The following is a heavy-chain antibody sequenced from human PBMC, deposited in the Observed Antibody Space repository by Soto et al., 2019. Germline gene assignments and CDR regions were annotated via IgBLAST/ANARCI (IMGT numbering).Heavy chain of an antibody. CDR1: GYTFTSYD. Sequence: QVPLVQSGAEVKKPGASVKVSCKASGYTFTSYDINWVRQAPGQGLEWMGWVSPNSGYTAYAQRFQGRVTMTRDKSISTAYMELTGLGSDDTAVYYGARGAAVTGDFWGQGTLVTVSS. D-gene: IGHD2-21*02. J-gene: IGHJ4*02. CDR3: ARGAAVTGDF. CDR2: VSPNSGYT. V-gene: IGHV1-8*01.